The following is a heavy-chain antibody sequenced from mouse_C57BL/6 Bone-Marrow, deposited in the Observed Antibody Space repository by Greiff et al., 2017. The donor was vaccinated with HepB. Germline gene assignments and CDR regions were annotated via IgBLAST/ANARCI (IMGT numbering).Heavy chain of an antibody. Sequence: EVQLQQSGAELVRPGASVKLSCTASGFNIKDDYMHWVKQRPEQGLEWIGWIDPENGDTEYASKFQGKATITADPSSNTAYLQLSSLTSEDTAVYYCAPAYYSKTWFAYWGQGTLVTVSA. J-gene: IGHJ3*01. CDR2: IDPENGDT. D-gene: IGHD2-5*01. V-gene: IGHV14-4*01. CDR1: GFNIKDDY. CDR3: APAYYSKTWFAY.